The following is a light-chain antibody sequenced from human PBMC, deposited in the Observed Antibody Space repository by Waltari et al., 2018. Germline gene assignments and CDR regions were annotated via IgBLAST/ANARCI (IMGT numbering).Light chain of an antibody. J-gene: IGKJ4*01. Sequence: DIQLTQSPYTLSASVGDRITITCRASQSVKNNLPWYQQKAGKAPKVLIHKASRLESGVTSRFSGSGFGTEFTLTISSLQPDDFATYYCQEYDTLPVTFGGGTKVEIK. CDR3: QEYDTLPVT. CDR1: QSVKNN. CDR2: KAS. V-gene: IGKV1-5*03.